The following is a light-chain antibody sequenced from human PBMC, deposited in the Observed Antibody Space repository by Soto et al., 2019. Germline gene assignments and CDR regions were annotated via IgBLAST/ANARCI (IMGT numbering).Light chain of an antibody. CDR3: SSYTSSSTV. CDR2: EVS. V-gene: IGLV2-14*01. CDR1: SSDVGGYNY. J-gene: IGLJ1*01. Sequence: QSVLTQPASVSGSPGQSITISCTGTSSDVGGYNYVSWYQQHPGKAPKLMIYEVSNRPSGVSNRFSGSKSGNTASLTISGLQPEDEADYYCSSYTSSSTVFGPGTKVTVL.